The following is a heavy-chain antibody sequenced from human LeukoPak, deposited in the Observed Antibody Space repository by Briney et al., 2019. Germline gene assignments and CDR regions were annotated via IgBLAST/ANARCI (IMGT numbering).Heavy chain of an antibody. CDR2: IYNSGST. CDR1: GVSISNDY. D-gene: IGHD1-1*01. Sequence: SETLSLTCSVSGVSISNDYWSWIRQPPGRGLEWIGYIYNSGSTNYNPSLKSRVTISVDTSKNQVSLKLTSVTAADTAVYYCAGRTISLDQLGQGTLVIVSS. J-gene: IGHJ4*02. V-gene: IGHV4-59*01. CDR3: AGRTISLDQ.